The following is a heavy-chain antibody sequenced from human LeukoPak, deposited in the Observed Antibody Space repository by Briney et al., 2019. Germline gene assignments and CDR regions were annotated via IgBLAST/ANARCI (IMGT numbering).Heavy chain of an antibody. V-gene: IGHV1-69*04. CDR2: IIPILGIA. Sequence: SVKVSCKASVGTFSSYAISWVRQAPAQGLEWMGRIIPILGIAAYAQKFEGRFKITGQRSTSPGYLELCRLRSEDWVVFSCARGVTAYYDGMAVWGQGTTVTVPS. D-gene: IGHD2-21*02. CDR3: ARGVTAYYDGMAV. J-gene: IGHJ6*02. CDR1: VGTFSSYA.